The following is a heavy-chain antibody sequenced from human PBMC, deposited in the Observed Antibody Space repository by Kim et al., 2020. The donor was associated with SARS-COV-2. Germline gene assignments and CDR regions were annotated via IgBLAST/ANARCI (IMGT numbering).Heavy chain of an antibody. CDR1: GFTFSSYG. CDR3: ARALEWGNYFDY. Sequence: GGSLRLSCAASGFTFSSYGMHWVRQAPGKGLEWVAVISYDGSNKYYADSVKGRFTISRDNSKNTLYLQMNSLRAEDTAVYYCARALEWGNYFDYWGQGTLVTVSS. CDR2: ISYDGSNK. J-gene: IGHJ4*02. D-gene: IGHD3-16*01. V-gene: IGHV3-33*05.